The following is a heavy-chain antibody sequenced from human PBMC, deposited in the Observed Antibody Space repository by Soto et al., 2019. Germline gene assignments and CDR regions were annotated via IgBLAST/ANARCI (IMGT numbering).Heavy chain of an antibody. D-gene: IGHD6-19*01. CDR3: ARAGYSSGWYGFSCDY. CDR2: IWYDGSNK. Sequence: SLRLSCAASVFTFSSYGMHWVRQAPGKGLEWVAVIWYDGSNKYYADSVKGRFTISRDNSKNTLYLQMNSLRAEDTAVYYCARAGYSSGWYGFSCDYWGQGTLVTVSS. CDR1: VFTFSSYG. V-gene: IGHV3-33*01. J-gene: IGHJ4*02.